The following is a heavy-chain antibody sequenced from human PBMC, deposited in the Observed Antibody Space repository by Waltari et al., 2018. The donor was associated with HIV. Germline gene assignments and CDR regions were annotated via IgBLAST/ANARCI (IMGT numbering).Heavy chain of an antibody. CDR3: ARGGAGATAEDLFDP. D-gene: IGHD1-26*01. V-gene: IGHV3-21*01. CDR2: ISSTSSHI. Sequence: EVQLVESGGGLVEPGGSLRLSCAPSGFSSSFFGMNLSVQAPGKGLEWVSSISSTSSHIFYADSVRGRFTISRDNAKNSLYLQMNSLKAEDTAVYYCARGGAGATAEDLFDPWGQGTLVTVSS. CDR1: GFSSSFFG. J-gene: IGHJ5*02.